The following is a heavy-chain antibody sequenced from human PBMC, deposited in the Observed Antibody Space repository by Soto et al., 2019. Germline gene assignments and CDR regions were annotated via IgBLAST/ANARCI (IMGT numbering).Heavy chain of an antibody. CDR3: ARDHSIYGDYAVKGLRD. Sequence: QVQLVQSGAEVKMPGSSVKVSCKASEGTFSNYAITWVRQAPGQGLEWMGGIIPLFGTTNYAQKFQGRVTITADESTSTAYMELIILTSEDTAVYYCARDHSIYGDYAVKGLRDWGQGVLVTVSS. CDR2: IIPLFGTT. J-gene: IGHJ4*02. CDR1: EGTFSNYA. D-gene: IGHD4-17*01. V-gene: IGHV1-69*01.